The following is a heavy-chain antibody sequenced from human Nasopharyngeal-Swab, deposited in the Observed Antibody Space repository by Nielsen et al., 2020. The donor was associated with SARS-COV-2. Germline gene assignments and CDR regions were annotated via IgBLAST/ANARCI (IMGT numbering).Heavy chain of an antibody. CDR1: GSSISSGDYY. V-gene: IGHV4-30-4*01. Sequence: LRLSCTVSGSSISSGDYYWSWIRQPPGKGLEWIGYIYYSGSTYYNPSLKSRVTISVDTSKNQFSLKLSSVTAADTAVYYCARGGAGYYYYMDVWGKGTTVTVSS. CDR2: IYYSGST. D-gene: IGHD3-16*01. CDR3: ARGGAGYYYYMDV. J-gene: IGHJ6*03.